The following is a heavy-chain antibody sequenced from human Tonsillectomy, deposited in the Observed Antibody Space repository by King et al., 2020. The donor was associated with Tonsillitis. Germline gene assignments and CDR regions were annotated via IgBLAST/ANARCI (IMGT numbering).Heavy chain of an antibody. CDR2: ISDSGST. CDR3: ARDNSAGAIPWKAFDI. J-gene: IGHJ3*02. CDR1: GGSISSYY. Sequence: QVQLQESGPGLVEPSETLSLTCTVSGGSISSYYWSWIRQPPGKGLEWIGYISDSGSTNYNPSLKSRVTISIDTSKNQFSLKLSSVTAADTAVYYCARDNSAGAIPWKAFDIWGQGTMVTVSS. D-gene: IGHD1-1*01. V-gene: IGHV4-59*01.